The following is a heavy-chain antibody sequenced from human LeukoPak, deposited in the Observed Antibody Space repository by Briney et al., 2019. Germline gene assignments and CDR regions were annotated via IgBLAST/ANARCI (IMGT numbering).Heavy chain of an antibody. Sequence: GASVKVSCKASGYTFTSYDINWVRQATGQGLEWMGWMNPNSGNTGYAQKFQGRVTTTRNTSISTAYMELSSLRSEDTAVYYCARGGAYYYGSEPANWFDPWGQGTLVTVSS. D-gene: IGHD3-10*01. CDR2: MNPNSGNT. CDR1: GYTFTSYD. V-gene: IGHV1-8*01. J-gene: IGHJ5*02. CDR3: ARGGAYYYGSEPANWFDP.